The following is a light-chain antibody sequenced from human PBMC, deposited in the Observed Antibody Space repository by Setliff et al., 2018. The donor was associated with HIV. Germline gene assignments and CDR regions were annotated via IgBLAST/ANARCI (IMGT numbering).Light chain of an antibody. V-gene: IGLV2-14*03. J-gene: IGLJ1*01. Sequence: QSVLTQPASVSGSPGQSITISCTGSSSDVGVHNYVSWYQQHPGKAPKLMIYDVVDRPSGVSDRFSGSKSVNTASLTISGLQAEGEADYYCSSYAVGSTPSVFGTGTKVTVL. CDR3: SSYAVGSTPSV. CDR2: DVV. CDR1: SSDVGVHNY.